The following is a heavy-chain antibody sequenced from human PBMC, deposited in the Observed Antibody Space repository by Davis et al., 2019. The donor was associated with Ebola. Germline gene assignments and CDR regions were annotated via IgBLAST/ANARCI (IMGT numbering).Heavy chain of an antibody. CDR2: IFPADSDT. V-gene: IGHV5-51*01. CDR1: GYRFTSHW. D-gene: IGHD6-19*01. Sequence: GESLKISCQGSGYRFTSHWIGWVRQMPGKGLEWMGNIFPADSDTRYIPSLQGQVTISADKSITTAYLQWTSLKASDTAIYYCARREYSSGEDWFDPWGQGTLVTVSS. CDR3: ARREYSSGEDWFDP. J-gene: IGHJ5*02.